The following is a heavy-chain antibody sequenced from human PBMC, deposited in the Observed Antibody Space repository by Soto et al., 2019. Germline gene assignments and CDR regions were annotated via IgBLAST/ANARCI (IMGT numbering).Heavy chain of an antibody. J-gene: IGHJ4*02. CDR3: AKAGGAYYYDSSGYRLRFDY. D-gene: IGHD3-22*01. CDR1: GFTFSSYA. V-gene: IGHV3-23*01. CDR2: ISGSGGST. Sequence: GGSLRLSCAASGFTFSSYAMSWVRQAPGKGLEWVSAISGSGGSTYYADSVKGRFTISRDNSKNTLYLQMNSLRAEDTAVYYCAKAGGAYYYDSSGYRLRFDYWGQGTLVTVSS.